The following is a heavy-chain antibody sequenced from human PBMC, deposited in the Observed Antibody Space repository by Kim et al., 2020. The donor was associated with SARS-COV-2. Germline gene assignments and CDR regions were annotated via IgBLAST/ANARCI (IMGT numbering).Heavy chain of an antibody. Sequence: GGSLRLSCAASGFTFSDYYMSWIRQAPGKGLEWVSYISSSSSNTYYADSVKGRFTISRDNAKNSLYLQMNSLRADDTAVYYCARDRYSGNDARRHGGYYGMDVWGQGATVSVSS. CDR3: ARDRYSGNDARRHGGYYGMDV. D-gene: IGHD5-12*01. J-gene: IGHJ6*02. CDR2: ISSSSSNT. CDR1: GFTFSDYY. V-gene: IGHV3-11*06.